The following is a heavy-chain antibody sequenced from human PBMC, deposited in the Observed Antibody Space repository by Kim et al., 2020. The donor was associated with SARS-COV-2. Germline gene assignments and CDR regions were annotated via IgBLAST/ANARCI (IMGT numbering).Heavy chain of an antibody. CDR2: ICNGGINK. J-gene: IGHJ6*02. Sequence: GGSLRLSCAASGFTFSSYSMNWLRQAPGKGLEWVASICNGGINKFYADSVKGRFTISRDNSKNTVSVEMKSLRAEDTAVYYCAKEESVVWFGFQGYDFYGMDVGRQGTTVTVS. V-gene: IGHV3-30*02. CDR1: GFTFSSYS. CDR3: AKEESVVWFGFQGYDFYGMDV. D-gene: IGHD3-3*01.